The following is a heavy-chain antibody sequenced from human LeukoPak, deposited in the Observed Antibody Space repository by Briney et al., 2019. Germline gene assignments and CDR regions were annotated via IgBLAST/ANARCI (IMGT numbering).Heavy chain of an antibody. CDR1: GYTFTSYY. D-gene: IGHD3-10*01. CDR3: ARGDLSVTMVRGVIIYYYYGMDV. CDR2: INPSGGST. V-gene: IGHV1-46*01. J-gene: IGHJ6*02. Sequence: ASVKVSCKASGYTFTSYYMHWVRQAPGQGLEWMGIINPSGGSTSYAQKFQGRVTMTRDTSTSTVYMELSSLRSEDTAVYYCARGDLSVTMVRGVIIYYYYGMDVWGQGTTVTVSS.